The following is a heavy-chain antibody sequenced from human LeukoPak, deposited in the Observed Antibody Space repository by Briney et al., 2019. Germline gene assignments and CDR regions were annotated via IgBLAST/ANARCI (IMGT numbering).Heavy chain of an antibody. J-gene: IGHJ4*02. CDR2: IKQDGSEK. Sequence: GGSLRLSCAASGFTFSSYWMSWVRQAPGKGLEWVANIKQDGSEKDYVDSVKGRFTISRDNSKNTLYLQMNSLRAEDTAVYYCAKLGPPHYGGNWYYFDYWGQGTLVTVSS. CDR3: AKLGPPHYGGNWYYFDY. D-gene: IGHD4-23*01. CDR1: GFTFSSYW. V-gene: IGHV3-7*03.